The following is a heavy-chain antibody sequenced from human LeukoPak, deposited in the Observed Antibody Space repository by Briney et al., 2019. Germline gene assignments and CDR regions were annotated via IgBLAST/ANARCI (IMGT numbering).Heavy chain of an antibody. D-gene: IGHD3-10*01. J-gene: IGHJ3*02. Sequence: RASVKVSCKASGFTFTSSAMQWVRQARGQRLEWIGWIVVGSGNTNYAQKFQERVTITRDMSTSTAYMELSSLRSEDTAVYYCARDLWYDQGIDIWGQGTMVTVSS. V-gene: IGHV1-58*02. CDR1: GFTFTSSA. CDR2: IVVGSGNT. CDR3: ARDLWYDQGIDI.